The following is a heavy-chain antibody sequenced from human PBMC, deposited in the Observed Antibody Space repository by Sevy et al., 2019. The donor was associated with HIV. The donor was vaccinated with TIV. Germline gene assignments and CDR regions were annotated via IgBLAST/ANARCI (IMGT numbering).Heavy chain of an antibody. V-gene: IGHV3-20*04. D-gene: IGHD2-21*02. CDR3: AREKSCGGACYHFDH. J-gene: IGHJ4*02. Sequence: GGSLRLSCAASGFTFDDYGMSWVRQAPGKGLEWVSGINWDGSSTGYADSVKGRFTISRENVKNSLHLQMTSLRAEDTAFYYCAREKSCGGACYHFDHWGQGTLVTVSS. CDR2: INWDGSST. CDR1: GFTFDDYG.